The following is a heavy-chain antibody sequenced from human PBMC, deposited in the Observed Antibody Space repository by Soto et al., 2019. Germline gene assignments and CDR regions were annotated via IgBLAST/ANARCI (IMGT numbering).Heavy chain of an antibody. CDR3: ARDRCSGGSCYSYYYYYGMDV. Sequence: PGGSLRLSCAASGFTVSSNYMSWVRQAPGKGLEWVSVIYSGGSTYYADSVKGRFTISRDNSKNSLYLQMNSLRAEDTAVYYCARDRCSGGSCYSYYYYYGMDVWGQGTTVTVSS. D-gene: IGHD2-15*01. CDR1: GFTVSSNY. V-gene: IGHV3-66*01. J-gene: IGHJ6*02. CDR2: IYSGGST.